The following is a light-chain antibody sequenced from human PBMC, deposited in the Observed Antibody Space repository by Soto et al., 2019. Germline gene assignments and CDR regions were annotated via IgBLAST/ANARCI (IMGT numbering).Light chain of an antibody. V-gene: IGKV1-5*03. Sequence: DIQMTQSPSTLSASVGDRVTITCRASQSIDTWLAWHRQKPGQVPKLLISKASNLESGVPSRFSGSGSGTEFTLTISSMQPDDSATYYCQQYNSYRAFGQGTKVDIK. CDR3: QQYNSYRA. J-gene: IGKJ1*01. CDR1: QSIDTW. CDR2: KAS.